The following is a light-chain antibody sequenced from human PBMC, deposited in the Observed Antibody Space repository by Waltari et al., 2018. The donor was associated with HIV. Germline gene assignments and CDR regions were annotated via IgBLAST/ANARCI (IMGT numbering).Light chain of an antibody. V-gene: IGKV4-1*01. Sequence: DIVMTQSPDSLAVSLGERATIKCKSSQSILYSSNNKNYLTWYQQKPGQPPKLLIYWASTRESGVPDRFSGSGSGTEFTLTISRLQAEDVAIYYCQQYYNTPFTFGQGTRLEIK. J-gene: IGKJ5*01. CDR1: QSILYSSNNKNY. CDR3: QQYYNTPFT. CDR2: WAS.